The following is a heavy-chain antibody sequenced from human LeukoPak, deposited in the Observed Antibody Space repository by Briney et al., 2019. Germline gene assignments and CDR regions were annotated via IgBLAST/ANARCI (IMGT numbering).Heavy chain of an antibody. Sequence: GRSLRLSCAVSGFSFSSYSMHWVRQAPGKGLEWAAVISSDGSNKYYADSVKSRFTISRDNSKNTLYMQMNSLRAEDTAVYYCVRQSSGWYHFDYWGQGTLVTVSS. CDR3: VRQSSGWYHFDY. D-gene: IGHD6-19*01. CDR1: GFSFSSYS. J-gene: IGHJ4*02. CDR2: ISSDGSNK. V-gene: IGHV3-30-3*01.